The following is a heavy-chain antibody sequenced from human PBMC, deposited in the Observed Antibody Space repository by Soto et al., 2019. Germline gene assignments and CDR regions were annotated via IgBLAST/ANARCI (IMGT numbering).Heavy chain of an antibody. D-gene: IGHD6-6*01. J-gene: IGHJ6*03. CDR2: INHRGST. V-gene: IGHV4-34*01. Sequence: EILSLTCAVYGGSFSGYYWIWIRQPPGKGLEWIGEINHRGSTNYNPSLKSRVTVSVDTSKNQFSLKLSSVTAADTAVYYCERWREQLVGYYYMDVWGKGTTVTVSS. CDR3: ERWREQLVGYYYMDV. CDR1: GGSFSGYY.